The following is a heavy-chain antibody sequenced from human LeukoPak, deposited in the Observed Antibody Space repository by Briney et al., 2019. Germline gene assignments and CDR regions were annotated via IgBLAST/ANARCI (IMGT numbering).Heavy chain of an antibody. Sequence: GGSLRLSCAASGFTFSSYGMHWVRQAPGKGLEWVAFIRYDGSNKYYADSVKGRFTISRDNSKNTLYLQMNSLRAEDTAVYYCARDIAIGTDAFDIWGQGTMVTVSS. CDR3: ARDIAIGTDAFDI. J-gene: IGHJ3*02. CDR1: GFTFSSYG. V-gene: IGHV3-30*02. D-gene: IGHD3-9*01. CDR2: IRYDGSNK.